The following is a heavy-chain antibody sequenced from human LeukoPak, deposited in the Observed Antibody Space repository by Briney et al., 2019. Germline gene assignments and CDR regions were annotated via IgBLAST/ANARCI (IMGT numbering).Heavy chain of an antibody. J-gene: IGHJ4*02. V-gene: IGHV4-59*08. CDR1: GDSISSYD. Sequence: PSETLSLTCTVSGDSISSYDWSWIRQPPGKGLEWMGYIYYSGSTNYNPSLKSRVTISVDTSKNQFSLKLSSVTAADTAVYCCARQGPDAFFDYWGQGTLVTVSS. CDR3: ARQGPDAFFDY. CDR2: IYYSGST.